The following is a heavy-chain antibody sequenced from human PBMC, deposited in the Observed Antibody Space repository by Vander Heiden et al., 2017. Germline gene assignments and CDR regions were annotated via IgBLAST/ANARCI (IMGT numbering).Heavy chain of an antibody. J-gene: IGHJ5*02. CDR2: ISSHGRTT. V-gene: IGHV3-30*18. CDR1: GSAFNYHG. Sequence: QVQLVESGGSVVQSGRSQRLSCEAPGSAFNYHGMHWVRQAPGKGLEWVAVISSHGRTTFYADSVKGRFTISRDNSKNTLYLQMNSLRGEDTAVYYCAKEWGDSSGSYYDQWGQGILVTVSS. D-gene: IGHD3-10*01. CDR3: AKEWGDSSGSYYDQ.